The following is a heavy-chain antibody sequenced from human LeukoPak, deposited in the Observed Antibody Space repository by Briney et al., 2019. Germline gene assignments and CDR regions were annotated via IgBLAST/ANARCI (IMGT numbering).Heavy chain of an antibody. CDR2: IYYSGST. CDR3: ARERYYYDSSGYYYGNWFDP. CDR1: GGSFSGYY. J-gene: IGHJ5*02. Sequence: SETLSLTCAVYGGSFSGYYWSWIRQPPGKGLEWIGSIYYSGSTYYNPSLKSRVTISVDTSKNQFSLKLSSVTAADTAVYYCARERYYYDSSGYYYGNWFDPWGQGTLVTVSS. D-gene: IGHD3-22*01. V-gene: IGHV4-34*01.